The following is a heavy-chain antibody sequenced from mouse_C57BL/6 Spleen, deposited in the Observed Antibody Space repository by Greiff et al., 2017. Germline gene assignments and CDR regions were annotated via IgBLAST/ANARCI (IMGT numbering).Heavy chain of an antibody. CDR1: GYTFTSYT. D-gene: IGHD6-1*01. V-gene: IGHV1-4*01. CDR3: AGEPYWYFDV. CDR2: INPSSGYT. J-gene: IGHJ1*03. Sequence: QVQLKQSGAELARPGASVKMSCKASGYTFTSYTMHWVKQRPGQGLEWIGYINPSSGYTKYNQKFKDKATLTADKSSSTAYMQLSSLTSEDSAVYYCAGEPYWYFDVWGTGTTVTVSS.